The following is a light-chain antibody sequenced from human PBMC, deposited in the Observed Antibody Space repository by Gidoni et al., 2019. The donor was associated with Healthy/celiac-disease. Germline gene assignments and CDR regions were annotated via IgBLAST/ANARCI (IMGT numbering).Light chain of an antibody. CDR1: QRVSSSY. CDR2: GAS. CDR3: QQYGSSPPLT. J-gene: IGKJ4*01. V-gene: IGKV3-20*01. Sequence: EIALTQSPGTLSLSPGERATLSCRASQRVSSSYLTWYQQKPGQAPRLLIYGASSRATGIPDRFSGSGSGTDLTLTISRLDPEDFAVYYCQQYGSSPPLTFGGGTKVEIK.